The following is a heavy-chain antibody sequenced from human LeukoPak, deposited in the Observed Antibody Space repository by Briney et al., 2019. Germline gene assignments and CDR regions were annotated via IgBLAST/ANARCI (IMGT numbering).Heavy chain of an antibody. J-gene: IGHJ4*02. CDR3: ARGVYIAAAQYGY. CDR2: IYYSGTT. Sequence: SQTLSLTCAVSGGSISSYYWNWIRQPPGKGLEWIGYIYYSGTTNYNPSLKSRVTISVDTSKNQFSLKLSSVTAADTAVYYCARGVYIAAAQYGYWGQGTLVTVS. V-gene: IGHV4-59*01. CDR1: GGSISSYY. D-gene: IGHD6-13*01.